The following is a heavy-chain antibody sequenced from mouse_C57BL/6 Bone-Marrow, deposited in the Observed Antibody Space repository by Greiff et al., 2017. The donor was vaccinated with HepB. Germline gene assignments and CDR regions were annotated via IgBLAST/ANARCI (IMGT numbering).Heavy chain of an antibody. Sequence: SGAELARPGASVKLSCKASGYTFTSYGISWVKQRTGQGLEWIGEIYPRSGNTYYNEKFKGKATLTADKSSSTAYMELRSLTSEDSAVYFCAKNYVGWFAYWGQGTLVTVSA. CDR2: IYPRSGNT. J-gene: IGHJ3*01. CDR1: GYTFTSYG. CDR3: AKNYVGWFAY. V-gene: IGHV1-81*01. D-gene: IGHD1-1*01.